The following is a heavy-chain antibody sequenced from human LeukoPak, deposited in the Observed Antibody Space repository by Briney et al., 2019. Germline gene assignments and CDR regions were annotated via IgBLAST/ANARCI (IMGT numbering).Heavy chain of an antibody. Sequence: GRSLRLSCAASGFTFADYAMHWVRQVPGKGLEWVSGISWNSGSIGYADSVKGRFTISRDNAKNSLYLQMNSLRAEDTAVYYCARDPGYSSGWYHFDYCGQGTLVTVSS. V-gene: IGHV3-9*01. J-gene: IGHJ4*02. CDR2: ISWNSGSI. D-gene: IGHD6-19*01. CDR1: GFTFADYA. CDR3: ARDPGYSSGWYHFDY.